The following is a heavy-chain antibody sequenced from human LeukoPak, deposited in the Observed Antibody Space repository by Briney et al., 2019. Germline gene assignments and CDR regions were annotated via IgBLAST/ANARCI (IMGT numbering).Heavy chain of an antibody. CDR2: ISSSGSTI. V-gene: IGHV3-48*03. D-gene: IGHD5-18*01. Sequence: GGSLRLSCAASGFTFSSYEMNWVRQAPGKGLEWVSYISSSGSTIYYADSVKGRFTISRDNAKNSLYLQMNSLRAEDTAVYYCAKGQLWLTYFDYWGQGTLVTVSS. J-gene: IGHJ4*02. CDR1: GFTFSSYE. CDR3: AKGQLWLTYFDY.